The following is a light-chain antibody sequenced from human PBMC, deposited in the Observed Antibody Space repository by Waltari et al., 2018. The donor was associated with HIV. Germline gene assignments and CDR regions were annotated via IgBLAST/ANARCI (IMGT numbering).Light chain of an antibody. CDR3: CSYTSSDTLWV. Sequence: QSALTQPASVSGSPGQSITISCTRSSSDVGDFNFVSWYQHRPGKAPKVMIYDFSCRPSGVSNRFSGSKSANTASLTSSGLQAEDEAVYYCCSYTSSDTLWVFGGGTKLTVL. V-gene: IGLV2-14*03. CDR1: SSDVGDFNF. CDR2: DFS. J-gene: IGLJ3*02.